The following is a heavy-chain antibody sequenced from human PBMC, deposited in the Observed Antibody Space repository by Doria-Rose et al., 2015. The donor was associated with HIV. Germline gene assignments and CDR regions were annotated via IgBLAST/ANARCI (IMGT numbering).Heavy chain of an antibody. CDR1: GDSIDGSDYY. CDR3: ARGSTSSAFGVDV. V-gene: IGHV4-30-4*01. CDR2: IYYTGRT. J-gene: IGHJ6*02. D-gene: IGHD6-13*01. Sequence: QVQVQESGPGLVMPSQTLSLTCTVSGDSIDGSDYYWSWIRQPPGKGLEWIGYIYYTGRTYYNPSLESRVTISLYTSKNQFSLKLISVTAADTAVYYCARGSTSSAFGVDVWGQGTTVTVSS.